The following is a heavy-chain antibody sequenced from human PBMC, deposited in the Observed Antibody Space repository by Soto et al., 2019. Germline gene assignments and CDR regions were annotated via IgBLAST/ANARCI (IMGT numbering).Heavy chain of an antibody. CDR1: GGSISSSNW. Sequence: QVQLQESGPGLVKPSGTLSLTCAVSGGSISSSNWWSWVRQPPGKGLEWIGEIYHSGSTNYNPSLKRRATIAVDKSKNQFSLKLSSVTAADTAVYYCVWSYSSSWYAYWGQGTLVTVSS. J-gene: IGHJ4*02. CDR3: VWSYSSSWYAY. V-gene: IGHV4-4*02. CDR2: IYHSGST. D-gene: IGHD6-13*01.